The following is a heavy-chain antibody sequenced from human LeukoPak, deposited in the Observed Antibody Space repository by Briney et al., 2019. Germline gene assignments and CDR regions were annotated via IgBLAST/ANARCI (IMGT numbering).Heavy chain of an antibody. V-gene: IGHV1-2*02. Sequence: ASVKVSCKASGYTFTGYYMHWVRQAPGQGLEWMGWINPNSGGTNYAQKFQGRVTMTRDTSISTAYMELSRLRSDDTAVYYCARGLSGYSYSYRYWGQGTLVTVSS. CDR1: GYTFTGYY. J-gene: IGHJ4*02. CDR3: ARGLSGYSYSYRY. D-gene: IGHD5-18*01. CDR2: INPNSGGT.